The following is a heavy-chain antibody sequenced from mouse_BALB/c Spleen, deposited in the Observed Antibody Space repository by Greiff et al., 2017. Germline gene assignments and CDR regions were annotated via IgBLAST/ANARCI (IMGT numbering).Heavy chain of an antibody. CDR2: IDPSDSYT. D-gene: IGHD1-1*01. V-gene: IGHV1-69*02. CDR1: GYTFTSYW. CDR3: ARKGITTVVAPYYFDD. Sequence: VQLQQPGAELVKPGASVKLSCKASGYTFTSYWMHWVKQRPGQGLEWIGEIDPSDSYTNYNQTFKGKATLTVDNSSSTAYMQLSSLTSEDSAVYYCARKGITTVVAPYYFDDWGEGTTLTVSS. J-gene: IGHJ2*01.